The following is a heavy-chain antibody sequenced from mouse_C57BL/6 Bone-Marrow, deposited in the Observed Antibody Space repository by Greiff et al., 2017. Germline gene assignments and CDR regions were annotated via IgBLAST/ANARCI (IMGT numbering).Heavy chain of an antibody. Sequence: ESGAELARPGASVKLSCKASGYTFTSYGISWVKQRTGQGLEWIGEIYPRSGNTYYNEKFKGKATLTADKSSSTAYMELRSLTSEDSAVYFCARFYYYGSSRDYWGQGTTLTVSS. D-gene: IGHD1-1*01. CDR1: GYTFTSYG. CDR3: ARFYYYGSSRDY. V-gene: IGHV1-81*01. J-gene: IGHJ2*01. CDR2: IYPRSGNT.